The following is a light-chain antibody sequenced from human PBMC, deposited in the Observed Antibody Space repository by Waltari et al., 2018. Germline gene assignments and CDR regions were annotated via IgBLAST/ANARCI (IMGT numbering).Light chain of an antibody. CDR1: GSHLGNNY. V-gene: IGLV1-51*01. CDR2: DNN. J-gene: IGLJ2*01. CDR3: GTWDSSLSEVV. Sequence: QSALTQPASVPGSPGQSVTTPCSASGSHLGNNYVSWYQQLPRTAPKLLLYDNNKRPSGIPDRFSGSKSGTSATLGITGLQTGDEADYYCGTWDSSLSEVVFGGGTKLTVL.